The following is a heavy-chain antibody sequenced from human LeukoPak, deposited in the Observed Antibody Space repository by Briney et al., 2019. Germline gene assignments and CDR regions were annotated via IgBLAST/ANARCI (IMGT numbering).Heavy chain of an antibody. D-gene: IGHD3-10*01. Sequence: GGSLRLSCAASSFTVSSSYMTWVRQAPGKGLEWVSIIYSGGSTYYADSVKGRFTISRDISKSTLYLQMNSLRAEDTAVYYCARLPSGDYWGQGTLVTVSS. V-gene: IGHV3-66*04. CDR1: SFTVSSSY. CDR2: IYSGGST. J-gene: IGHJ4*02. CDR3: ARLPSGDY.